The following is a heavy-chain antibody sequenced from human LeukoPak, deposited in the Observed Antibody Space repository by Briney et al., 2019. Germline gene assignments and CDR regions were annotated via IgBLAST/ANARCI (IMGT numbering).Heavy chain of an antibody. Sequence: EASVTVSCTASGGTFSSYAISWVRQAPGQGLEWMGGIIPIFGTANYAQKFQGRVTITADESTSTAYMELSSLRYEDTAVYYCARGTGVYYYYGMDVWGQGTTVTVSS. V-gene: IGHV1-69*13. CDR3: ARGTGVYYYYGMDV. J-gene: IGHJ6*02. CDR2: IIPIFGTA. D-gene: IGHD1-1*01. CDR1: GGTFSSYA.